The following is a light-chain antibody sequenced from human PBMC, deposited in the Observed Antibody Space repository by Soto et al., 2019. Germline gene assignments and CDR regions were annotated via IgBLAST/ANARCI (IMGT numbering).Light chain of an antibody. CDR1: QSVSSN. CDR3: QQYNNLPPE. J-gene: IGKJ4*01. Sequence: EIVMTQSPATLSVSPGERATISCRASQSVSSNLAWFQQKPGQAPRLLIYGASTRATGIPARFSGSGSGTEFTLTISSLQSEDFAVYYCQQYNNLPPEFGGGTKVDIK. CDR2: GAS. V-gene: IGKV3-15*01.